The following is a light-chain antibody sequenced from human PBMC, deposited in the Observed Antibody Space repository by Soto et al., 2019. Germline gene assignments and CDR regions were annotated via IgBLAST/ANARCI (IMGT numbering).Light chain of an antibody. Sequence: QSALTQPASVSGSPGQSITISCTGTSSDVGGYNYVSWYQQHPGKAPKLMIYDVSNRPSGVSNRFSGSKSGNTAFLTISGLQAEDEADYYCSSYTSSSHAVFGGGTQLTVL. V-gene: IGLV2-14*01. CDR2: DVS. J-gene: IGLJ2*01. CDR1: SSDVGGYNY. CDR3: SSYTSSSHAV.